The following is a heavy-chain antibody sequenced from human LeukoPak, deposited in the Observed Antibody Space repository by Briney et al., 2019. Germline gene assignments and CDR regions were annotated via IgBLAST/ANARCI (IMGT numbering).Heavy chain of an antibody. CDR3: ARDADYGDWGGY. CDR2: IIPILGIA. V-gene: IGHV1-69*04. CDR1: GGTFSSYA. D-gene: IGHD4-17*01. Sequence: SVKVSCKASGGTFSSYAISWVRQAPGQGLEWMGRIIPILGIANYAQKFQGRVTITADKSTSTAYMELSSLRSEDTAVYYCARDADYGDWGGYWGQGTLVTVSS. J-gene: IGHJ4*02.